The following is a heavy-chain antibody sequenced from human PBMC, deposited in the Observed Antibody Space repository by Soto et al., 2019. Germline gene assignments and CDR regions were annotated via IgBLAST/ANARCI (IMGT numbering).Heavy chain of an antibody. CDR3: VRRHVSATGIDWFDP. J-gene: IGHJ5*02. CDR2: INAANGDT. D-gene: IGHD6-13*01. CDR1: GYTFTSYC. V-gene: IGHV1-3*01. Sequence: ASGKVSFEASGYTFTSYCMHWVRQAPGQRLEWMGWINAANGDTKYSPKFQGRVTTTRDTSASTAYMELSSLRSEDTAVYYCVRRHVSATGIDWFDPWGQGTLVTVSS.